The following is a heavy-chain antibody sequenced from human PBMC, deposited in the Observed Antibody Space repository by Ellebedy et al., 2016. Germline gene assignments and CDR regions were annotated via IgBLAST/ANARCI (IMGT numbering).Heavy chain of an antibody. CDR3: TREDTYNPDTSGPLDF. Sequence: GESLKISXTVSGFTFSDHYMDWVRQAPGKGLEWVGRTKNKANRYTTEYAASVKGRFTISRDDSKNSLFLQMDSLKTEDTAVYYCTREDTYNPDTSGPLDFWGQGTLVTVSS. CDR1: GFTFSDHY. J-gene: IGHJ4*02. V-gene: IGHV3-72*01. D-gene: IGHD3-22*01. CDR2: TKNKANRYTT.